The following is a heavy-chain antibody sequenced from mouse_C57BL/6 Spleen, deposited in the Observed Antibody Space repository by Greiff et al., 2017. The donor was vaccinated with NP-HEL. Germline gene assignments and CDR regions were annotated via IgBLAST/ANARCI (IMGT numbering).Heavy chain of an antibody. CDR1: GFTFSNYW. V-gene: IGHV6-3*01. J-gene: IGHJ2*01. Sequence: EVTLEESGGGLVQPGGSMKLSCVASGFTFSNYWMNWVRQSPEQGLEWVAQIRLKSDNYATHYAESVKGRFTNSIDDSKSSVYLQMNNLRAEDTGIYYCTATVVAGTYYFDYWGQGTTLTVSS. CDR3: TATVVAGTYYFDY. D-gene: IGHD1-1*01. CDR2: IRLKSDNYAT.